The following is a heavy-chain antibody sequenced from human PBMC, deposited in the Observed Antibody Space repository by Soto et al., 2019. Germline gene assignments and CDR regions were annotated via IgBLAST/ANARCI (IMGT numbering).Heavy chain of an antibody. CDR1: GGSISSGGYY. D-gene: IGHD1-1*01. Sequence: SETLSLTCTVSGGSISSGGYYWSWIRQHPGRGLEWIGYIYYSGSTYYNPSLKSRVTISVDTSKNQFSLKLSSVTAADTAVYYCARWPQLEPRFDYWGQGTLVTVSS. V-gene: IGHV4-31*03. CDR2: IYYSGST. CDR3: ARWPQLEPRFDY. J-gene: IGHJ4*02.